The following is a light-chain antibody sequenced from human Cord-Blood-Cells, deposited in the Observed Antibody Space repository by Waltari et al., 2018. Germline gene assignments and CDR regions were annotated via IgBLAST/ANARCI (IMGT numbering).Light chain of an antibody. CDR2: AAS. V-gene: IGKV1-39*01. Sequence: DIQLTQSPPSLPASVGDRVSITCRESQTISSYLNWYQQKPGNAPKLLIYAASSLQSGVPSRFSGSGSGEDFTLTISSLQPEDFATYCCQQSYSTSDSFGQGTKLEIK. CDR1: QTISSY. J-gene: IGKJ2*03. CDR3: QQSYSTSDS.